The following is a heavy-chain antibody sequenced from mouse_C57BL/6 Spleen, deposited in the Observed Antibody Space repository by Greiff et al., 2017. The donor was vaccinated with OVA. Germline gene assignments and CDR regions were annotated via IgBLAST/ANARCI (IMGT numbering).Heavy chain of an antibody. CDR1: GYTFTSYW. D-gene: IGHD2-4*01. CDR3: ARSPSYDYERAMDD. J-gene: IGHJ4*01. V-gene: IGHV1-72*01. CDR2: IDPNSGGT. Sequence: QVQLQQPGAELVKPGASVKLSCKASGYTFTSYWMHWVQQRPGRGLEWIGRIDPNSGGTKYNEKFKSKATLTVDKPSSTAYMQLSSLTSEDPAVYYCARSPSYDYERAMDDWGKGTTVTVSS.